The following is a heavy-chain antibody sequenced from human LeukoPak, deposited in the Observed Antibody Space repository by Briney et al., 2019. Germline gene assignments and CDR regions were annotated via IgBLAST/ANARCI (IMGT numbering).Heavy chain of an antibody. CDR2: ISSSSSYI. D-gene: IGHD3-22*01. V-gene: IGHV3-21*04. CDR3: AKGRQNYYDSSGYPPQYYYYGMDV. J-gene: IGHJ6*02. CDR1: GFTFSSYS. Sequence: GGSLRLSCAASGFTFSSYSMNWVRQAPGKGLEWVSSISSSSSYIYYADSVKGRFTISRDNSKNTLYLQMNSLRAEDTAVYYCAKGRQNYYDSSGYPPQYYYYGMDVWGQGTTVTVSS.